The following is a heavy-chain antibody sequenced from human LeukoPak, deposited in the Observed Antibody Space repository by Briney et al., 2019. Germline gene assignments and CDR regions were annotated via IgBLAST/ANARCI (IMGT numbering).Heavy chain of an antibody. CDR3: ARESTVTIPPLHYYYMDV. V-gene: IGHV4-61*02. Sequence: SQTLSLTCTVSGGSISSGSYYWSWIRQPAGKGLEWIGRIYTSGSTNYNPSLKSRVTISVDTSKNQFSLKLSSVTAADTAVYYCARESTVTIPPLHYYYMDVWGKGTTVTVSS. D-gene: IGHD4-17*01. CDR2: IYTSGST. CDR1: GGSISSGSYY. J-gene: IGHJ6*03.